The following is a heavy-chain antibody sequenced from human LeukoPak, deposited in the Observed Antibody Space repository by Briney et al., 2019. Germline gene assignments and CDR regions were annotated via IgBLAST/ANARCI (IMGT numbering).Heavy chain of an antibody. CDR3: ARVKTAPQFDY. Sequence: GGSLRLSCAASGFTFSSYAMHWVRQAPGKGLEWVAVISYDGSNKYYADSVKGRFTISRDNSKNTLYLQMNSLRAEDTAVYYCARVKTAPQFDYWGQGTLVTVSS. D-gene: IGHD2-21*02. CDR2: ISYDGSNK. J-gene: IGHJ4*02. V-gene: IGHV3-30-3*01. CDR1: GFTFSSYA.